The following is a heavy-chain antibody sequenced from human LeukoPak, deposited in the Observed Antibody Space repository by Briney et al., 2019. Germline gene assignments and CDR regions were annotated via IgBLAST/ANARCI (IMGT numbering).Heavy chain of an antibody. J-gene: IGHJ3*02. CDR2: ISSSSSYI. V-gene: IGHV3-21*01. D-gene: IGHD1-26*01. CDR1: GFTFSSYS. CDR3: ARDQFGMEATNAVDDAFDI. Sequence: GGSLRLSCAASGFTFSSYSMNWVRQAPGKGLEWVSSISSSSSYIYYADSVKGRFTISRDNAKNSLYLQMNSLRAEDTAVYYCARDQFGMEATNAVDDAFDIWGQGTMVTVSS.